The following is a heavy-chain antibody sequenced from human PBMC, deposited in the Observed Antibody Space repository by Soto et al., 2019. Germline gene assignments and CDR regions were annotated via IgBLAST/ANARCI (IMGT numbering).Heavy chain of an antibody. CDR1: GYTFTSYG. CDR3: ARDRFAVAGRENRVYYFDY. D-gene: IGHD6-19*01. J-gene: IGHJ4*02. CDR2: ISAYNGNT. Sequence: ASVKVSCKASGYTFTSYGISWVRQAPGQGLEWMGWISAYNGNTNYAQKLHGRVTMTTDTSTSTAYMELRSLRSDDTAVYYCARDRFAVAGRENRVYYFDYWGQGTLVTVSS. V-gene: IGHV1-18*01.